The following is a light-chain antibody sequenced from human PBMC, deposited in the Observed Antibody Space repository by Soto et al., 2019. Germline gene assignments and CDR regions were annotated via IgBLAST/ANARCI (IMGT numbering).Light chain of an antibody. Sequence: QSVLTQPASVSGSPGQSITISCTGTSSDVGSYNLVSWYQQHPGKAPKLMIYEGSKRPSGVSNRFSGSKSGNTASLTISGLQAEDEADYYCCSYAGSSAYVFGTGTKL. CDR3: CSYAGSSAYV. CDR2: EGS. CDR1: SSDVGSYNL. J-gene: IGLJ1*01. V-gene: IGLV2-23*01.